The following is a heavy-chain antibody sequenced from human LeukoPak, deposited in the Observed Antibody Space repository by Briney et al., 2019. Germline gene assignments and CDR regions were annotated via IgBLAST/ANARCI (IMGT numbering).Heavy chain of an antibody. J-gene: IGHJ4*02. D-gene: IGHD3-10*01. CDR1: GFTFRSYA. CDR2: ISASGGST. V-gene: IGHV3-23*01. Sequence: GGSLRLSCAASGFTFRSYAMTWVRQAPGKGLEWVSAISASGGSTWHADSVKGRFTISRDNAKNSLYLQMNSLRGEDTAVYYCGRDGSGSPDYWGQGTLVTVSS. CDR3: GRDGSGSPDY.